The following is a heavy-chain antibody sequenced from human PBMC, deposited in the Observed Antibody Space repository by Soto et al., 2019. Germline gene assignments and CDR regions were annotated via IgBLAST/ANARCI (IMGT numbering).Heavy chain of an antibody. CDR1: GFTFSSYG. J-gene: IGHJ4*02. CDR2: IWYDGSNK. D-gene: IGHD6-19*01. Sequence: GGSLRLSCAASGFTFSSYGMHWVRQAPGKGLEWVAVIWYDGSNKYYADSVKGRFTISRDNSKNTLYLQMNSLRAEDTAVYYCARDNGYSSGWYPPQYWGQGTLVTVSS. V-gene: IGHV3-33*01. CDR3: ARDNGYSSGWYPPQY.